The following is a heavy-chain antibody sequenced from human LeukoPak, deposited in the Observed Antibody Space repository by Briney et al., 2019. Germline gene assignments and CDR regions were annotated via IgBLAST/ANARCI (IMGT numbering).Heavy chain of an antibody. J-gene: IGHJ6*03. CDR3: AKSDGNSLFYYYYLDV. D-gene: IGHD4-23*01. Sequence: GGSLRLSCAATGFIFSNYAMNWVRQAPGKGLEWVSAISGNGGNTYYADSVKGRFTISRDISKNTLYLQMDSLRAEDTAVYYCAKSDGNSLFYYYYLDVWGKGTTVTVSS. CDR2: ISGNGGNT. V-gene: IGHV3-23*01. CDR1: GFIFSNYA.